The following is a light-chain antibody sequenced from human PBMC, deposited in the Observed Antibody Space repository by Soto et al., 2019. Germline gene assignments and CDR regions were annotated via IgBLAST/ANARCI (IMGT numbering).Light chain of an antibody. CDR3: QQYNNWPPIT. CDR1: QSVSSN. CDR2: GAS. J-gene: IGKJ5*01. V-gene: IGKV3-15*01. Sequence: EILMTQSPATLSVSPGERATLSCSASQSVSSNLAWYQQKPGQAPRLLIYGASTRATGIPARFSGSGSGTEFTLTISSLQSEDFAVHYCQQYNNWPPITFGQGTRLEIK.